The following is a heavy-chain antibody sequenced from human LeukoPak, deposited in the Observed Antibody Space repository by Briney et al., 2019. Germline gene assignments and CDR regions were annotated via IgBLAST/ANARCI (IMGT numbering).Heavy chain of an antibody. D-gene: IGHD3-10*01. CDR1: GGSISSSNW. V-gene: IGHV4-4*02. CDR2: IYHSGST. J-gene: IGHJ6*03. Sequence: SETLPLTCAVSGGSISSSNWWSWIRQPPGKGLEWIGEIYHSGSTNYNPSLKSRVTISVDKSKTQFSLKLSSVTAADTAVYYCARHQRPGSYGKPMDVWGKGTTVTISS. CDR3: ARHQRPGSYGKPMDV.